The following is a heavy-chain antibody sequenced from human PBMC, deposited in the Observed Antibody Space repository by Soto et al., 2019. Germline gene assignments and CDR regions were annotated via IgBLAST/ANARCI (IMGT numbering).Heavy chain of an antibody. CDR3: ARASMVRGVITKNYYYYGMDV. V-gene: IGHV1-8*01. Sequence: QVQLVQSGAEVKKPGASVKVSCKASGYTFTSYDINWVRQATGQGLEWMGWMNPNSGNTGYAQKFQGRVTMTRNTSISTAYMELSSLRSEDTAVYYCARASMVRGVITKNYYYYGMDVWGQGTTVTVSS. J-gene: IGHJ6*02. D-gene: IGHD3-10*01. CDR2: MNPNSGNT. CDR1: GYTFTSYD.